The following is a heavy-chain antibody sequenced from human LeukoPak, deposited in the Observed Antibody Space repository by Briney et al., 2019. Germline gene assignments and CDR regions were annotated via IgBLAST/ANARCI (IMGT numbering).Heavy chain of an antibody. CDR2: IISSGSNI. J-gene: IGHJ5*02. D-gene: IGHD5-24*01. Sequence: PGGSLRLSCAASGFTFSTYSMHWVRQAPGKGLEWVSSIISSGSNIYYTGSVRGRFTVSRDNAKNSLYLQMSSLRPEDTAVYYCAGGSLRDLKITWGQGTLVTVYS. V-gene: IGHV3-21*06. CDR1: GFTFSTYS. CDR3: AGGSLRDLKIT.